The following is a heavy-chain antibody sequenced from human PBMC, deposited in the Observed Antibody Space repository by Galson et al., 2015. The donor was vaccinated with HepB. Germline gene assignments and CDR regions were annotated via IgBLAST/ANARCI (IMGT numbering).Heavy chain of an antibody. D-gene: IGHD2-2*01. V-gene: IGHV3-21*01. CDR3: ARDRLQGSAAPGY. CDR1: GFTFSNYN. CDR2: ISSGSSYI. J-gene: IGHJ4*02. Sequence: SLRLSCAASGFTFSNYNMNWVRQAPGKGLEWVSSISSGSSYIYYADSVKGRFTISRDNAKNSLCLQMNSLRAEVTAVYYCARDRLQGSAAPGYWGQGTLVTVSS.